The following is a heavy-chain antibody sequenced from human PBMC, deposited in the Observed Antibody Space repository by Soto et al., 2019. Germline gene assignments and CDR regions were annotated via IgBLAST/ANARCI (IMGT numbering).Heavy chain of an antibody. Sequence: PGGSLRLSCAASGFSFSGNWMTWVRQAPGKGLEWVANVNEDGSEKNYVDSVKGRFTISRDNAKNSLYLQLNSLTAADTAVYYCARLRSGWAIVCWGQGTLGTGSS. CDR2: VNEDGSEK. D-gene: IGHD6-19*01. CDR1: GFSFSGNW. J-gene: IGHJ4*02. CDR3: ARLRSGWAIVC. V-gene: IGHV3-7*03.